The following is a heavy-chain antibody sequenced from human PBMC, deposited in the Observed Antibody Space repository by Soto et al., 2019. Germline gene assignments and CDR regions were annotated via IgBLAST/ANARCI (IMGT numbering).Heavy chain of an antibody. J-gene: IGHJ3*01. CDR1: GFSLSTSGVG. Sequence: QITLKESGPTLVKPTQTLTLTCTFSGFSLSTSGVGVGWIRQPPGKALEWLALIYWDDAERYRASLKSRLTITKDNCKKQVVLTMTNMDPVDTGTYYCVRKKNYCSGGTCNNDSFDFWGQGTMVTVSS. CDR2: IYWDDAE. D-gene: IGHD2-15*01. V-gene: IGHV2-5*04. CDR3: VRKKNYCSGGTCNNDSFDF.